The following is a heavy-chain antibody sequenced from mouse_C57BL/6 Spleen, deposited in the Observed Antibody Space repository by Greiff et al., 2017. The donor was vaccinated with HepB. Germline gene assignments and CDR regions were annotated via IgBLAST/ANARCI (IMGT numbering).Heavy chain of an antibody. D-gene: IGHD2-1*01. J-gene: IGHJ2*01. V-gene: IGHV1-59*01. Sequence: VQLQQPGAELVRPGTSVKLSCKASGYTFTSYWMHWVKQRPGQGLEWIGVIDPSDSYTNYNQKFKGKATLTVDTSSSTAYMQLSSLTSEDSAVYYCARPYGNYSLDYWGQGTTLTVSS. CDR2: IDPSDSYT. CDR1: GYTFTSYW. CDR3: ARPYGNYSLDY.